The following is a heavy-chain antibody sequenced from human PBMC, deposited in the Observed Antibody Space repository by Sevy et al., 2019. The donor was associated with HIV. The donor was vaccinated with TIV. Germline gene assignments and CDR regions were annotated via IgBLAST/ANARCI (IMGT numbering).Heavy chain of an antibody. CDR3: AKDRDDYVWGSYRTDY. CDR2: ISYDGSNK. CDR1: GFTFSSYG. D-gene: IGHD3-16*02. Sequence: GGSLRLSCAASGFTFSSYGMHWVRQAPGKGLEWVAVISYDGSNKYYADSVKGRFTISRDNSKNTLYLQMNSLRAEDTAVYYCAKDRDDYVWGSYRTDYWGQGTLVTVSS. J-gene: IGHJ4*02. V-gene: IGHV3-30*18.